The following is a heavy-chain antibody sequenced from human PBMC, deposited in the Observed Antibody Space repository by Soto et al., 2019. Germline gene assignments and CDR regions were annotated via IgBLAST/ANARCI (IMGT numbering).Heavy chain of an antibody. CDR1: GGSISSAAYY. CDR3: ARDDKGYGDVDC. V-gene: IGHV4-30-4*01. D-gene: IGHD4-17*01. J-gene: IGHJ4*02. CDR2: IYHSGAT. Sequence: TLSLTCTVSGGSISSAAYYWSWIRQSPGKGLEWIGYIYHSGATYYNPSLQSRLTMSIDTSKSQFSLGLTSVTAADTAVYYCARDDKGYGDVDCWGQG.